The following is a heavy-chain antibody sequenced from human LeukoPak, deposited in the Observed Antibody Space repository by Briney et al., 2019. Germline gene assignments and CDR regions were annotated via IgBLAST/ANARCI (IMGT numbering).Heavy chain of an antibody. CDR3: ARDGSGTWLDP. D-gene: IGHD3-10*01. CDR1: GYSFTSYG. V-gene: IGHV1-18*01. Sequence: ASVKVSCKGSGYSFTSYGISWVRQAPGQGLEWMGWINACNGDTNHAQKFQGRVTMTTDTSTSTAYMELRSLRSDDTAVYYCARDGSGTWLDPWGQGTLVTVSS. J-gene: IGHJ5*02. CDR2: INACNGDT.